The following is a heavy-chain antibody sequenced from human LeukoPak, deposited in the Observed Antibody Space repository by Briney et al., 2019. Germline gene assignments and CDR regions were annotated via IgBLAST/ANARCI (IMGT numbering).Heavy chain of an antibody. J-gene: IGHJ4*02. Sequence: TLPLTCTVSGGSISSGGYYWSWIRQHPGKGLEWIGYIYYSGSTYYNPSLKSRVTISVDTSKNQFSLKLSSVTAADTAVYYCARGRWLQLTFDYWGQGTLVTVSS. CDR2: IYYSGST. CDR3: ARGRWLQLTFDY. CDR1: GGSISSGGYY. V-gene: IGHV4-31*03. D-gene: IGHD5-24*01.